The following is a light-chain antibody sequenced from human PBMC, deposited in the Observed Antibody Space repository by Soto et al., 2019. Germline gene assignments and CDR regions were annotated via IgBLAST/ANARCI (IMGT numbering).Light chain of an antibody. Sequence: EIVMTQSPATLSLSPGERANLSCRASQSVSGNLAWYQQRPGQAPPVLIYHTSTRATGIPATFSGSGAEKKFTLVVSSLQSQEATMYYCQQYDKWPPTFGRGTKVEIK. CDR3: QQYDKWPPT. J-gene: IGKJ1*01. CDR1: QSVSGN. V-gene: IGKV3-15*01. CDR2: HTS.